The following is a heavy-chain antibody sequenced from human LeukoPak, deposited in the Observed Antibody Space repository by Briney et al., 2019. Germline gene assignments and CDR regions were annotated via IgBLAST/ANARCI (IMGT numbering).Heavy chain of an antibody. CDR2: INHSGST. CDR1: GYSISSGYF. CDR3: ARGRGYYGSGAPGWFDP. V-gene: IGHV4-38-2*02. Sequence: SETLSLTCTVSGYSISSGYFWSWIRQPPGKGLEWIGEINHSGSTNYNPSLKSRVTISVDTSKNQFSLKLSSVTAADTAIYYCARGRGYYGSGAPGWFDPWGQGTLVTVSS. D-gene: IGHD3-10*01. J-gene: IGHJ5*02.